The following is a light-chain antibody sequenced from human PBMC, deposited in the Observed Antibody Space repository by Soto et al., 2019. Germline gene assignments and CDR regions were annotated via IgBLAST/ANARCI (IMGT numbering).Light chain of an antibody. Sequence: EIVMTQSPATLSVSPGERATLSSRASQRVSGNLAWYQQKPGQAPRLLIYGASTRATGIPARFSGSGSGTEFTLTISSLQSEDFAVYYCQQYNNWPPLTFGGGTKVEI. CDR2: GAS. J-gene: IGKJ4*01. CDR3: QQYNNWPPLT. CDR1: QRVSGN. V-gene: IGKV3-15*01.